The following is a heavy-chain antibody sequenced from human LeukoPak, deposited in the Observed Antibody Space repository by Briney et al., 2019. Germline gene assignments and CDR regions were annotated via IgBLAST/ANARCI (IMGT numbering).Heavy chain of an antibody. CDR2: ISAYNGNT. V-gene: IGHV1-18*01. Sequence: ASVKVSCKASGYTFTSYGISWVRQAPAQGLEWMGWISAYNGNTNYAQKLQGRVTMTTDTSTSTAYMELRSLRSDDTAVYYCARVRYVDIVATGWFDPWGQGTLVTVSS. CDR3: ARVRYVDIVATGWFDP. D-gene: IGHD5-12*01. J-gene: IGHJ5*02. CDR1: GYTFTSYG.